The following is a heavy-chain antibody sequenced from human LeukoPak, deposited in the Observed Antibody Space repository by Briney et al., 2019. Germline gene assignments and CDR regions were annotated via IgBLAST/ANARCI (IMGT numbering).Heavy chain of an antibody. V-gene: IGHV4-59*08. D-gene: IGHD2-2*01. CDR2: IYYSGST. J-gene: IGHJ4*02. CDR1: GGSFSGYY. CDR3: ASSKRYQPLLRFDY. Sequence: PSETLSLTCAVYGGSFSGYYWSWIRQPPGKGLEWIGYIYYSGSTNYNPSLKSRVTISVDTSKNQFSLKLSSVTAADTAVYYCASSKRYQPLLRFDYWGQGTLVTVSS.